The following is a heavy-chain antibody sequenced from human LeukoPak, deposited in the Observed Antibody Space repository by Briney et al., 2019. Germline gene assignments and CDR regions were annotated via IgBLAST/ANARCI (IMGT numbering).Heavy chain of an antibody. Sequence: SETLSLTCTVSGGSISSSSYYWGWIRQPPGKGLEWIGSIYYSGSTYYNPSLKSRVTTSVDTSKNQFSLKLSSVTAADTAVYYCARDYYDSSGYQEPTDAFDIWGQGTMVTVSS. J-gene: IGHJ3*02. V-gene: IGHV4-39*07. D-gene: IGHD3-22*01. CDR2: IYYSGST. CDR1: GGSISSSSYY. CDR3: ARDYYDSSGYQEPTDAFDI.